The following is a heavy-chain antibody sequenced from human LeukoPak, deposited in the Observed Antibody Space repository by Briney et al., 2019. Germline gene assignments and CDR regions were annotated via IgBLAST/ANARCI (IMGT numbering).Heavy chain of an antibody. J-gene: IGHJ5*02. CDR2: INPNSGGT. D-gene: IGHD2-15*01. CDR3: ARVMDCSGGSCYYWFDP. Sequence: ASVKVSCKASGYTFTGYYMHWVRQAPGQGLEWMGWINPNSGGTNYAQKFQGRVTMTRDTSISTAYMELSRLRSDDTAVYYCARVMDCSGGSCYYWFDPWGQGTLVTVSS. V-gene: IGHV1-2*02. CDR1: GYTFTGYY.